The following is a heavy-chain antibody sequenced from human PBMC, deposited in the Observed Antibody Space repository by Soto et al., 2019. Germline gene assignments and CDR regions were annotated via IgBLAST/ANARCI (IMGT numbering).Heavy chain of an antibody. CDR3: AREASAAGTFREDAPDI. CDR2: INAGNGNT. V-gene: IGHV1-3*01. J-gene: IGHJ3*02. Sequence: ALGYTCTSFAMQWVRQAPGQGLEWMGWINAGNGNTNYAQKFQGRVTITTDASTITAYMELSSLRSDDTATYYCAREASAAGTFREDAPDIWGQGTMVTVSS. D-gene: IGHD6-13*01. CDR1: GYTCTSFA.